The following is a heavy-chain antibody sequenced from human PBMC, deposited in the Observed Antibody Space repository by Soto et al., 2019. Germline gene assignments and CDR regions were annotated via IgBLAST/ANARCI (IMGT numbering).Heavy chain of an antibody. J-gene: IGHJ4*01. D-gene: IGHD3-22*01. CDR1: GGSFSGYY. CDR3: ARSKHNYYDSSGYWAY. CDR2: INHSGST. V-gene: IGHV4-34*01. Sequence: SETLSLTCAVYGGSFSGYYWSWIRQPPGKGLEWIGEINHSGSTNYNPSLKSRVTISVDTSKNQFSLKLSSVTAADTAVYYCARSKHNYYDSSGYWAYWGHGTLVTVSS.